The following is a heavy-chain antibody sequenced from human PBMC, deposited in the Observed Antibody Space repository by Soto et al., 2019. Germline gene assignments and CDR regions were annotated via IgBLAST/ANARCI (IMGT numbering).Heavy chain of an antibody. J-gene: IGHJ4*02. CDR1: GFTLNTKA. V-gene: IGHV3-23*01. D-gene: IGHD6-19*01. CDR2: ISVSGDNT. CDR3: VKDRSTSDWYGYFDY. Sequence: EVQLLESGGGLEQPGGSRRLSFAASGFTLNTKAWAWSRQAPGKGLEGVSSISVSGDNTYNADAVKGRFTISRDNSKNTLYLQMNSLRAEDTAVYYCVKDRSTSDWYGYFDYWGQGTLVTVSS.